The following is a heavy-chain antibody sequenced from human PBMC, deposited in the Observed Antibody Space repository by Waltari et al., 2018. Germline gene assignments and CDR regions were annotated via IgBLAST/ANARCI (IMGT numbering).Heavy chain of an antibody. J-gene: IGHJ4*02. V-gene: IGHV3-74*01. CDR2: INSDGSTT. D-gene: IGHD3-22*01. CDR1: GFTFSHSW. CDR3: ARAGYYRFDY. Sequence: EVQLVESAGGLVQPGGSLRLSCEGSGFTFSHSWVHWVRQAPGKGLEWLSRINSDGSTTNYADSVKGRFTISRDNAKNTLYLEMNSLRAEDTAVYYCARAGYYRFDYWGQGTLVTVSS.